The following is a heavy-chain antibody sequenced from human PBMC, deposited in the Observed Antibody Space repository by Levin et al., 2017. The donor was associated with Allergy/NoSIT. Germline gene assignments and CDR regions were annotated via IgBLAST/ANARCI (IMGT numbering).Heavy chain of an antibody. CDR1: GYTFTSYG. CDR2: ISAYNGNT. Sequence: PGESLKISSKASGYTFTSYGISWVRQAPGQGLEWMGWISAYNGNTNYAQKLQGRVTITTDTSTSTAYMELRSLRSDDTAVYYCASTGPGSYYKSDAFDIWGQGTMVTVSS. D-gene: IGHD3-10*01. V-gene: IGHV1-18*01. J-gene: IGHJ3*02. CDR3: ASTGPGSYYKSDAFDI.